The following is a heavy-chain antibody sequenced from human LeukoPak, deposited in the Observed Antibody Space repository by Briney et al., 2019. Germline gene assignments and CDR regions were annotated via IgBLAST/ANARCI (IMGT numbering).Heavy chain of an antibody. CDR1: GFTFSDYY. V-gene: IGHV3-11*01. J-gene: IGHJ4*02. CDR3: AKAPGPYSSGGIDY. CDR2: ISKNGKTI. Sequence: GGSLRLSCAASGFTFSDYYMSWIRQAPGKGLEWLSYISKNGKTIYYADSVKGRFTISRDNAKKSVYLQMNSLRAEDTAVYYCAKAPGPYSSGGIDYWGQGTLVTVSS. D-gene: IGHD6-19*01.